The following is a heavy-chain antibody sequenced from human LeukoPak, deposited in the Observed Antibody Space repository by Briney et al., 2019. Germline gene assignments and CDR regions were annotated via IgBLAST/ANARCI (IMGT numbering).Heavy chain of an antibody. CDR1: GGSISSGGYY. J-gene: IGHJ4*02. D-gene: IGHD2-2*01. CDR3: ARVGGEVVPAEIDY. Sequence: SETLSLTCTVSGGSISSGGYYWSWIRQPPGKGLEWIGYIYHSGSTYYNTSLKSRVTISVDRSKNQFSLKLSSVTAADTAVYYCARVGGEVVPAEIDYWGQGTLVTVSS. V-gene: IGHV4-30-2*01. CDR2: IYHSGST.